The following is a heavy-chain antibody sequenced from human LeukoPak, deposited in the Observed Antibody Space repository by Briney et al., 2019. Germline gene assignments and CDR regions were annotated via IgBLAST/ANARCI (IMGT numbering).Heavy chain of an antibody. V-gene: IGHV4-59*08. J-gene: IGHJ4*02. Sequence: SETLSLTCTVSGGSINGYYWSWIRQPPGRGLEWIGYIYYSGSTNYNPSLKSRVTISVGTSKNQFSLNLSSVTAADTAVYYCARVLPHYYGSGSYLGYFDYWGQGTLVTVSS. CDR3: ARVLPHYYGSGSYLGYFDY. CDR1: GGSINGYY. CDR2: IYYSGST. D-gene: IGHD3-10*01.